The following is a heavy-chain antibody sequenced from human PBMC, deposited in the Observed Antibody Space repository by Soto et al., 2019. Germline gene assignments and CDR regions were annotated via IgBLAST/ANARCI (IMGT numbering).Heavy chain of an antibody. Sequence: GGSLRLSCAASGLTFSSHAMTWVRQAPGMGLEWVSGIGSSGDTTKLADSVKGRFTISRDNSKNTLYLQMNSLRAEDTALYYCGKDPNGDYIGAFDIWGQGTMVTVSS. CDR3: GKDPNGDYIGAFDI. V-gene: IGHV3-23*01. D-gene: IGHD4-17*01. J-gene: IGHJ3*02. CDR2: IGSSGDTT. CDR1: GLTFSSHA.